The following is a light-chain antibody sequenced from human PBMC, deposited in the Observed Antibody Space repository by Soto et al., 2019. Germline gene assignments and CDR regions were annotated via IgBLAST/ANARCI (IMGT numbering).Light chain of an antibody. V-gene: IGKV1-9*01. Sequence: DIQMTQSPSSLSASVGDRVTITCRASQTISSPLSWYQQKPGKVPKLLIYVASTLQSGVPSRFSGSGSGTEFTLTISSLQPEDFATYYCQQLNSYPALTFGGGTKVDI. J-gene: IGKJ4*01. CDR3: QQLNSYPALT. CDR2: VAS. CDR1: QTISSP.